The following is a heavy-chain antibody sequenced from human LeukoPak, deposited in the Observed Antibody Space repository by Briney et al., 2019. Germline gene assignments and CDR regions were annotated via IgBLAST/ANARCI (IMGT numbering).Heavy chain of an antibody. CDR1: GGTFSSYA. V-gene: IGHV1-69*04. Sequence: SVKVSCKASGGTFSSYAISWVRQAPGQGLEWMGRIIPILGIANYAQKFQGRVTITANKSTSTAYMELSSLRSEDTAVYYCARDCSGGSCYSADWFDPWGQGTLVIVSS. CDR3: ARDCSGGSCYSADWFDP. CDR2: IIPILGIA. J-gene: IGHJ5*02. D-gene: IGHD2-15*01.